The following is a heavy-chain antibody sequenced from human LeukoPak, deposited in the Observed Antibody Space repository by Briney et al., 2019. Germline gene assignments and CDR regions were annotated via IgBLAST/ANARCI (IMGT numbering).Heavy chain of an antibody. CDR2: IKNDGSST. V-gene: IGHV3-74*01. J-gene: IGHJ3*02. Sequence: QSEGSLRLSCAASGFTFSSYWMHWVRQAPGKGLVWVSRIKNDGSSTYYADSVKGRLTISRDNAKNTLYLQMNSLRAEDTAVYYCARESYCSGGSCYSGRAFDIWGQGTMVTVSS. D-gene: IGHD2-15*01. CDR1: GFTFSSYW. CDR3: ARESYCSGGSCYSGRAFDI.